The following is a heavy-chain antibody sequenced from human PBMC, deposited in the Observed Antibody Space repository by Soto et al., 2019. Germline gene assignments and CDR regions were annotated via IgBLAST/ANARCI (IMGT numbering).Heavy chain of an antibody. V-gene: IGHV4-34*01. Sequence: SETLSLTCAVYGGSVSGYYWSWIRQPPGKGMEWIGEINHSGSTNYNPSLKSRVTISVDTSKNQFSLKLSSVTAADTAVYYCARDSREWLRSYYYYYGMDVWGQGTTVTVSS. CDR2: INHSGST. CDR3: ARDSREWLRSYYYYYGMDV. CDR1: GGSVSGYY. J-gene: IGHJ6*02. D-gene: IGHD5-12*01.